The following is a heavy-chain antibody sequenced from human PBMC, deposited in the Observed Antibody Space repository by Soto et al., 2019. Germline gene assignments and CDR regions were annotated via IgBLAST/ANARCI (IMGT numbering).Heavy chain of an antibody. CDR1: GGTFSSYA. CDR2: IIPIFGTA. Sequence: ASVKVSCKASGGTFSSYAISWVRQAPGQGLEWMGGIIPIFGTANYAQKFQGRVTMTRNTSINTAYMELSSLRSEDTAVYYCARGRSKSLVRGVVAADYYYYYMDVWGKGTTVTVSS. V-gene: IGHV1-69*05. D-gene: IGHD3-10*01. CDR3: ARGRSKSLVRGVVAADYYYYYMDV. J-gene: IGHJ6*03.